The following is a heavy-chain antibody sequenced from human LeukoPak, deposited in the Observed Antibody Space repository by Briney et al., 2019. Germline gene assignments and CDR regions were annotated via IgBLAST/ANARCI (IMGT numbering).Heavy chain of an antibody. CDR1: GFTFSSYS. J-gene: IGHJ4*02. Sequence: KPGGSLRLSCAASGFTFSSYSMNWVRQAPGKGLEWVSSISSSSSYIYYADSVKGRFTISRDSAKNTLYLQMNSLRVEDTAVYYCAGGLFSPSGDYWGQGILVTVSS. V-gene: IGHV3-21*01. CDR2: ISSSSSYI. D-gene: IGHD3-10*01. CDR3: AGGLFSPSGDY.